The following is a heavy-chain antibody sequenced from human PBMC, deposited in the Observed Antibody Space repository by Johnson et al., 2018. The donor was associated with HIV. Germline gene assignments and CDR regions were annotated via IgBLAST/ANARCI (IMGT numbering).Heavy chain of an antibody. CDR1: GFTFSNAW. CDR2: ISYDGSNK. V-gene: IGHV3-30*18. Sequence: QMQLVESGGGLVKPGGSLRLSCAASGFTFSNAWMSWVRQAPGKGLEWVAVISYDGSNKYYADSVKGRFTISRDNSKNTLYLQMNSLRAEDTAVYYCAKERGIVVVRDAFDIWGQGTMVTVSS. CDR3: AKERGIVVVRDAFDI. J-gene: IGHJ3*02. D-gene: IGHD3-22*01.